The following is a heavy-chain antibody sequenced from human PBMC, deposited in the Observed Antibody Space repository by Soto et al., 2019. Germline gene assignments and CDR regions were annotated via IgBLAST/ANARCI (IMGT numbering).Heavy chain of an antibody. D-gene: IGHD3-10*01. CDR3: ARAGTNMVQFDY. J-gene: IGHJ4*02. CDR2: IYYSGST. V-gene: IGHV4-59*01. CDR1: GGSINSSF. Sequence: SETLCLTYTVSGGSINSSFWSWIRQSPGKGLEWIGHIYYSGSTSYSPSLKSRVSISVDTSKNQFSLEVHSVTAADTAVYYCARAGTNMVQFDYWGQGTRVTVS.